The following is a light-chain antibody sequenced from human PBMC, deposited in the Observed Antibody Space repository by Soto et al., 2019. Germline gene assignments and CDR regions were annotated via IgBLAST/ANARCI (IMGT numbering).Light chain of an antibody. CDR1: QSISSW. V-gene: IGKV1-5*01. CDR2: DAS. CDR3: QQYKSYPYT. Sequence: DIQMTQSPSTLSAPVGDRDTITCRASQSISSWLAWYQQKPGKAPKLLIYDASSLESGVPSRFSGSGSGTEFTLTISSLQPDDFATYYCQQYKSYPYTFGQGTKVDIK. J-gene: IGKJ2*01.